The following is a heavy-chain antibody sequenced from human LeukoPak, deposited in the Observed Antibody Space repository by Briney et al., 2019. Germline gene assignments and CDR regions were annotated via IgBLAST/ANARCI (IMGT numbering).Heavy chain of an antibody. CDR3: ARDGASGSYHTYFDY. CDR1: GYTFTNYG. Sequence: ASVKVSCKASGYTFTNYGISWVRQAPGQGLEWMGWISAYNGNTNYAQKLQGRLTMTTDTSTSTAYMELRSLRSDDTAVYYCARDGASGSYHTYFDYWGQGTLVTVSS. CDR2: ISAYNGNT. D-gene: IGHD1-26*01. J-gene: IGHJ4*02. V-gene: IGHV1-18*01.